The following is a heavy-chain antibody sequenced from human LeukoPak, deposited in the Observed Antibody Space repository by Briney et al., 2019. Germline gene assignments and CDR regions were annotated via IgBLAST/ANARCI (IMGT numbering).Heavy chain of an antibody. Sequence: GGSLRLSCAAPGFSCSDNYMSWIRQAPGRGLEWVSYISSSGGHIHYADSVKGRFTISRDNAKKSLYLQMNSLRAEDTAVYYCAKNARSITMIVVRNDYWGQGTLVTVSS. CDR1: GFSCSDNY. CDR2: ISSSGGHI. CDR3: AKNARSITMIVVRNDY. D-gene: IGHD3-22*01. V-gene: IGHV3-11*01. J-gene: IGHJ4*02.